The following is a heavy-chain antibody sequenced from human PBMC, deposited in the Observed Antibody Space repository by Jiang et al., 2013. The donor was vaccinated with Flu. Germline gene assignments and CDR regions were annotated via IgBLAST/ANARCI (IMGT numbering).Heavy chain of an antibody. D-gene: IGHD1-14*01. J-gene: IGHJ3*02. V-gene: IGHV4-4*02. CDR3: ARDGRSVDIKNAFDI. CDR1: GGSISSSNW. CDR2: IYHSGST. Sequence: GPGLVKPSGTLSLTCAVSGGSISSSNWWSWVRQPPGKGLEWIGEIYHSGSTNYNPSLKSRVTISVDKSKNQFSLKLSSVTAADTAVYYCARDGRSVDIKNAFDIWGQGTMVTVSS.